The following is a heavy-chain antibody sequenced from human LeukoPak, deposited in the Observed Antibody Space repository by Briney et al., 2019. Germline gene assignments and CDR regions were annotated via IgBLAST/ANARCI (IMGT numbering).Heavy chain of an antibody. CDR2: INPSGGST. CDR1: GYTFTSYY. D-gene: IGHD3-9*01. J-gene: IGHJ4*02. CDR3: ARGNANYDILTGYYVY. Sequence: ASVKVSCKASGYTFTSYYMHWVRQAPGQGLEWTGIINPSGGSTSYAQKFQGRVSMTRDTSTSTVYMELSSLRSEDTAVYYCARGNANYDILTGYYVYWGQGTLVTVSS. V-gene: IGHV1-46*01.